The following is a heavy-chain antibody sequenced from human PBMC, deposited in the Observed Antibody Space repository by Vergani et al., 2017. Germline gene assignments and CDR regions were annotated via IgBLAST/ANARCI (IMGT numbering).Heavy chain of an antibody. CDR1: GYTFTGYY. Sequence: QVQLVQSGAEVKKPGASVKVSCKASGYTFTGYYMHWVRQAPGQGLEWMGWINPNSGGTNYAQKFQGRVTMTRETSISTAYMELSRLRSDDTAVYYCARPYCSSTTCWGYYYMDVWGKGTTVTVSS. CDR2: INPNSGGT. J-gene: IGHJ6*03. V-gene: IGHV1-2*02. CDR3: ARPYCSSTTCWGYYYMDV. D-gene: IGHD2-2*01.